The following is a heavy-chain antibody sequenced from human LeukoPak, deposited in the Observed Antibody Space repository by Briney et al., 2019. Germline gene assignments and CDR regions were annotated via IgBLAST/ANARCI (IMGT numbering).Heavy chain of an antibody. J-gene: IGHJ4*02. CDR1: VYTFTRYD. V-gene: IGHV1-8*01. D-gene: IGHD4-17*01. Sequence: AAVNVSCKASVYTFTRYDINGVGQATGRGGEGVGWMNPNSSNTGYAQNFQGRVTITRNTSISTAYMELSSLRSEDTAVYYCARSYYGDYSFDYWGQGTLVTVSS. CDR3: ARSYYGDYSFDY. CDR2: MNPNSSNT.